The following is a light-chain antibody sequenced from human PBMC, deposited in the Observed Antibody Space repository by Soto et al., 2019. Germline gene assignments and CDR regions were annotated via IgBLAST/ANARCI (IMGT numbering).Light chain of an antibody. J-gene: IGKJ3*01. CDR2: AAS. CDR3: LHHNSYPFT. Sequence: DIRMSQYPSSLSSAVGDRVTIASRASQSIRNELAWYQEKPGKAPKCLIYAASSLQSGVPSRFSGSGSGTEFTLTISSLQPEDFATYYCLHHNSYPFTFGHGTKVDIK. V-gene: IGKV1-17*01. CDR1: QSIRNE.